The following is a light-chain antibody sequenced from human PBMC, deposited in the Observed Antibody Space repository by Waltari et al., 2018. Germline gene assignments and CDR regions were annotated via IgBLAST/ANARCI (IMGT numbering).Light chain of an antibody. CDR1: PSISNW. V-gene: IGKV1-5*03. J-gene: IGKJ2*01. CDR2: MAS. Sequence: DIQMTQSPSTLSASIGDRVTITCRASPSISNWLAWYQQIPGKAPKLLIYMASSLETGVPSRFRGSGSGTEFTRTISSLQPGDFATYYCQQYNTYPFTFGLGTKLESK. CDR3: QQYNTYPFT.